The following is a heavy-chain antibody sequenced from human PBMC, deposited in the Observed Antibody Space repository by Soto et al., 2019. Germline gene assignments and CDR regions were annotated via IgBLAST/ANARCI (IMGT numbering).Heavy chain of an antibody. CDR3: ARLYSYGQYYFDY. J-gene: IGHJ4*02. CDR2: IYYSGST. CDR1: GGSISSGGYY. Sequence: QVQLQESGPGLVKPSQTLSLTCTVSGGSISSGGYYWSWIRQHPGKGLEWIGYIYYSGSTYYNPYLNSCVTISVDSSKNQFSPKLSSVTAADTAVYYCARLYSYGQYYFDYWGQGTLVTVSS. V-gene: IGHV4-31*03. D-gene: IGHD5-18*01.